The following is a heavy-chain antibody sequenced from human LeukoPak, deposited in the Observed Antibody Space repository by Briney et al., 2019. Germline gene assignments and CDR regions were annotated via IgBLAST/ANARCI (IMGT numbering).Heavy chain of an antibody. Sequence: SETLSLTCTDSGGSISSGSYYWSWIRQPAGKGLEWIGRIYTSGSTNYSPSLKSRVTMSVDTSKNQFSLKLSSVTAADTAVYYCARVETISPYYYMDVWGKGTTVTVSS. CDR2: IYTSGST. CDR1: GGSISSGSYY. V-gene: IGHV4-61*02. D-gene: IGHD3-3*01. J-gene: IGHJ6*03. CDR3: ARVETISPYYYMDV.